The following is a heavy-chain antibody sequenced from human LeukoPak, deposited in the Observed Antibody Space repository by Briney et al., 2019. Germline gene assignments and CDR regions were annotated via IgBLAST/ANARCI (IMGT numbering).Heavy chain of an antibody. Sequence: QPGESLRLSCAASGFTLTSYAMSWVRQAPGKGLEWVSAIIGSVHSTYYADSVKGRFTISRDNSKNTLYLQMNSLRAEDTAVYYCAKHSYDSSGYYSIDYWGQGTLVTV. CDR2: IIGSVHST. CDR1: GFTLTSYA. D-gene: IGHD3-22*01. CDR3: AKHSYDSSGYYSIDY. V-gene: IGHV3-23*01. J-gene: IGHJ4*02.